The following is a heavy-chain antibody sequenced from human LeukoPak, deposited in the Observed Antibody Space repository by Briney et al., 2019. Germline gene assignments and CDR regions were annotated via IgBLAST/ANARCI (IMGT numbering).Heavy chain of an antibody. CDR1: GGTFISYA. CDR3: ATGIWFGGLGSSYGMDV. D-gene: IGHD3-10*01. V-gene: IGHV1-69*13. Sequence: SVKVSCKASGGTFISYAISWVRQAPGQGLEWMGGIIPIFGTANYAQKFQGRVTITADESTSTAYMELSSLRSEDTAVYYCATGIWFGGLGSSYGMDVWGQGTTVTVSS. CDR2: IIPIFGTA. J-gene: IGHJ6*02.